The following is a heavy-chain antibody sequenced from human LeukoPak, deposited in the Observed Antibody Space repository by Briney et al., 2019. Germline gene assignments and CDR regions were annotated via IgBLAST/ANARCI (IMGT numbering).Heavy chain of an antibody. CDR1: GYTFTSYG. CDR3: ARVRNLVPREY. J-gene: IGHJ4*02. Sequence: ASVKVSCKASGYTFTSYGISWVRQAPGQGLDWMGWISAYNGNTNYAQKLQGRVTMTTDTSTRTAYMELRSLRSDDTAVYYCARVRNLVPREYWGQGTLVTVSS. D-gene: IGHD1-7*01. CDR2: ISAYNGNT. V-gene: IGHV1-18*01.